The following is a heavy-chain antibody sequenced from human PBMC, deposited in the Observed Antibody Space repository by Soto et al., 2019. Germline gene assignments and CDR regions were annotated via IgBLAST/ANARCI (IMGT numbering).Heavy chain of an antibody. CDR3: AWIFAADDWFGP. D-gene: IGHD2-2*03. Sequence: ASVEVACKASGYTLTGYYMHWVRQAPGQGLEGMGWVNPNSGGTNYAQKFQGRVTMTRDTSISTAYMELRRLRSDDMAVFYCAWIFAADDWFGPVDQGTLVAVST. CDR1: GYTLTGYY. J-gene: IGHJ5*02. V-gene: IGHV1-2*02. CDR2: VNPNSGGT.